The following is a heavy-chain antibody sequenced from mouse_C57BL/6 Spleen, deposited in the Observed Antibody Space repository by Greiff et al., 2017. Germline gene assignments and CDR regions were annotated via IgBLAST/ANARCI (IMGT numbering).Heavy chain of an antibody. Sequence: QVQLQQPGAELVKPGASVKMSCKASGYTFTSYWITWVKQRPGQGLEWIGDIYPGSGSTNYNEKFKSKATLTVDTSSSTAYMQLSSLTSEDSAVYYCASPGSSYEAMDYWGQGTSVTVSS. J-gene: IGHJ4*01. D-gene: IGHD1-1*01. CDR3: ASPGSSYEAMDY. CDR1: GYTFTSYW. CDR2: IYPGSGST. V-gene: IGHV1-55*01.